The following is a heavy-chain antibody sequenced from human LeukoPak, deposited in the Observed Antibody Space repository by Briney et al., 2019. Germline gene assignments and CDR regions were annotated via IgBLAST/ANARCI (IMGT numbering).Heavy chain of an antibody. CDR2: INPNSGGT. V-gene: IGHV1-2*02. CDR1: GYTFTGYY. D-gene: IGHD2-15*01. J-gene: IGHJ5*02. Sequence: ASVKVSCKASGYTFTGYYMHWVRQAPGQGLEWMGWINPNSGGTNYAQKFQGRVTMTRDTSISTAYMELSRLRSDDTAVYYCAREKGLLPNWFDPWGQGTLVTVSS. CDR3: AREKGLLPNWFDP.